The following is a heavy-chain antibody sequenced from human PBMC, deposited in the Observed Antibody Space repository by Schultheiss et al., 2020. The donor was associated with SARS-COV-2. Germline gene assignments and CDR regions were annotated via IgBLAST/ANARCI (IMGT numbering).Heavy chain of an antibody. CDR1: GYTFTGYY. Sequence: ASVKVSCKASGYTFTGYYMHWVRQAPGQGLEWMGWINPNSGNTGYAQKFQGRVTITRDTSASTAYMELSSLRSEDTAVYYCARLRGDYGDDYNWFDPWGQGTLVTVSS. V-gene: IGHV1-2*02. D-gene: IGHD4-17*01. J-gene: IGHJ5*02. CDR3: ARLRGDYGDDYNWFDP. CDR2: INPNSGNT.